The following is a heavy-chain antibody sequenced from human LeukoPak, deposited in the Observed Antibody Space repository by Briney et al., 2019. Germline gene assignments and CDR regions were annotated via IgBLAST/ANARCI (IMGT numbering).Heavy chain of an antibody. J-gene: IGHJ6*02. CDR1: GFTLSDYY. Sequence: GGSLRLSCAASGFTLSDYYMSWIRQAPGKGLEWVSYISSSGSTIYYADSVKGRFTISRDNAKNSLYLQMNSLRAEDTAVYYCARDTVRFCYGMDVWGQGTTVTVSS. V-gene: IGHV3-11*01. CDR2: ISSSGSTI. D-gene: IGHD3-3*01. CDR3: ARDTVRFCYGMDV.